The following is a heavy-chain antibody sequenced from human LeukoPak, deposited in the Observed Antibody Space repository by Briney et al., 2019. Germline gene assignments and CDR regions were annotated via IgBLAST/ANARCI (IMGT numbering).Heavy chain of an antibody. J-gene: IGHJ4*02. CDR2: ITISDGNT. CDR1: GFTFSSYT. V-gene: IGHV3-23*01. Sequence: GGSLRLSCAASGFTFSSYTMSWVRQAPGKGLEWVSTITISDGNTYYADSVKGRFTVSRDNSKNTLYLQMNSLRAEDTAVYYCARDARGYSYGYTHYWGQGTLVTVSS. D-gene: IGHD5-18*01. CDR3: ARDARGYSYGYTHY.